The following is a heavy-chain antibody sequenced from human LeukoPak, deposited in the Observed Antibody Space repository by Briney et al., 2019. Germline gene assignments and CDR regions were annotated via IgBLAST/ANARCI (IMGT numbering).Heavy chain of an antibody. Sequence: SETLSLTCTVSGGSISSYYWSWIRQPAGKGLEWIGRIYTSGSTNYNPSLKSRVTISVDTSKNQFSLKLSSVTAADTAVYYCARARRYYGSGTQFDPWGQGTLVTVSS. CDR2: IYTSGST. D-gene: IGHD3-10*01. J-gene: IGHJ5*02. CDR3: ARARRYYGSGTQFDP. V-gene: IGHV4-4*07. CDR1: GGSISSYY.